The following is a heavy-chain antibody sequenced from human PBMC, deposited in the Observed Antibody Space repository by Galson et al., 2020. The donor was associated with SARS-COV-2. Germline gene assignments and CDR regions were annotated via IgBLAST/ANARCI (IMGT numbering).Heavy chain of an antibody. Sequence: GGSLRLSCAASGFTFSSYSMNWVRQAPGKGLEWVSSISSSSSYIYYADSVKGRFTISRDNAKNSLYLQMNSLRAEDTAVYYCARDQEAAAGKDYYYYMDVWGKGTTVTISS. CDR2: ISSSSSYI. CDR1: GFTFSSYS. CDR3: ARDQEAAAGKDYYYYMDV. D-gene: IGHD6-13*01. J-gene: IGHJ6*03. V-gene: IGHV3-21*01.